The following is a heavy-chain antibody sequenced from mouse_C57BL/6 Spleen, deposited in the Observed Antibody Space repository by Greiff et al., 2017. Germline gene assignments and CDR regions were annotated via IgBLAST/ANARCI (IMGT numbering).Heavy chain of an antibody. V-gene: IGHV2-9*01. J-gene: IGHJ3*01. CDR2: IWGGGSR. CDR1: GFTLTGYG. D-gene: IGHD1-1*01. CDR3: ANRGYGFAY. Sequence: QVQLQQSGPGLVAPSHSLSISCTASGFTLTGYGVDWVRQPPGKGLEWLGIIWGGGSRNYNSARMSRLSISKDSSKSHVFLHMNSLQTDDTAMYYCANRGYGFAYWGQGTLVTVSA.